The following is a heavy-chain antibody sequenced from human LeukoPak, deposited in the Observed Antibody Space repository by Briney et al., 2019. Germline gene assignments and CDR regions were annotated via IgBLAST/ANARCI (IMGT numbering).Heavy chain of an antibody. CDR2: SYNNGSN. V-gene: IGHV4-39*01. CDR3: ARHVFSHGSGSCYNPFDY. J-gene: IGHJ4*02. D-gene: IGHD3-10*01. CDR1: GGSIRRSIYY. Sequence: SETLSHTRTVSGGSIRRSIYYWGCIRQPPGEGLGWNGCSYNNGSNSYHPPLKNRVTISVDTSNNQFSLKLSAVTAADTAVYYCARHVFSHGSGSCYNPFDYWGQGTLVTVSS.